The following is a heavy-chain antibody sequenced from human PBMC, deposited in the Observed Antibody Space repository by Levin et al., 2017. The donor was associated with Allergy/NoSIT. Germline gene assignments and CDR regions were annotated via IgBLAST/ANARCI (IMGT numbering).Heavy chain of an antibody. V-gene: IGHV1-2*02. Sequence: GASVKVSCKASGYTFTGYYMHWVRQAPGQGLEWMGWINPNSGGTNYAQKFQGRVTMTRDTSISTAYMELSRLRSDDTAVYYCARRYCSSTSCYTGVWFDPWGQGTLVTVSS. D-gene: IGHD2-2*02. J-gene: IGHJ5*02. CDR2: INPNSGGT. CDR1: GYTFTGYY. CDR3: ARRYCSSTSCYTGVWFDP.